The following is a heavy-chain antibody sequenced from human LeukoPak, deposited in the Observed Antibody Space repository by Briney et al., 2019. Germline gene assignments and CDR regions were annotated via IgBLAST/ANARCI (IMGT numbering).Heavy chain of an antibody. CDR1: GGSISSGGYY. CDR3: ARGYGDFPSHPYYFDY. J-gene: IGHJ4*02. Sequence: PSQTLSLTCTVSGGSISSGGYYWSWIRQHPGKGLEWIGYIYYSGSTYYNPSLKSRVTISADTSKNQFSLKLSSVTAADTAVYYCARGYGDFPSHPYYFDYWGQGTLVTVSS. CDR2: IYYSGST. V-gene: IGHV4-31*03. D-gene: IGHD4-17*01.